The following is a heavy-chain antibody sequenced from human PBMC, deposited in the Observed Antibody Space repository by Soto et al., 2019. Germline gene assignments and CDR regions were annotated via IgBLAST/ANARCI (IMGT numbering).Heavy chain of an antibody. CDR2: IYHSGST. V-gene: IGHV4-4*02. CDR1: GGSISSSNW. CDR3: AGWIQLQQYYYYGMDV. J-gene: IGHJ6*02. D-gene: IGHD5-18*01. Sequence: QVQLQESGPGLVKPSGTLSLTCAVSGGSISSSNWWSWVRQHPGKGLEWIVEIYHSGSTNYNPSLKSRVTISVDKSKNQFSLKLSSVTAADTAVYYCAGWIQLQQYYYYGMDVWGQGTTVTVSS.